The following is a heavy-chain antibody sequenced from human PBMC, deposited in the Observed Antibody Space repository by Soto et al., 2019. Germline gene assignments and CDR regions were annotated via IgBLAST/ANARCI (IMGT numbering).Heavy chain of an antibody. V-gene: IGHV3-73*02. D-gene: IGHD5-18*01. J-gene: IGHJ4*02. CDR3: TSEYSYRVY. Sequence: EVQLVESGGGLVQPGGSLKLSCAASGFTFSGSAMHWVRQASGKGLEWVGRIRSKANSYATAYAASVKGRFTISRDDSKNTAYLQMNSLKTEDTAVYYCTSEYSYRVYWGQGTLVTVSS. CDR1: GFTFSGSA. CDR2: IRSKANSYAT.